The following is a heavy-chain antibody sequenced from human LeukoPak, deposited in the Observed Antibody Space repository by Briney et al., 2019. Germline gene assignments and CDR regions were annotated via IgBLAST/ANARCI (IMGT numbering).Heavy chain of an antibody. V-gene: IGHV4-59*01. J-gene: IGHJ4*02. Sequence: SETRSLTWTVSGGSISSYYWGWIRQPPGKGLEWIGFIYYTGSTNYNPSLKSRVTISVDTSMNQFSLKVTSVTAADTAVYYCASGQQLGYWGQGTLVTVSS. CDR2: IYYTGST. CDR1: GGSISSYY. CDR3: ASGQQLGY. D-gene: IGHD6-13*01.